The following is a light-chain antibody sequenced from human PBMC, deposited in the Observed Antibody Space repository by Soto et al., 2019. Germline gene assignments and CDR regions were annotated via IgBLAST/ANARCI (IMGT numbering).Light chain of an antibody. CDR3: QQYDTSPRT. J-gene: IGKJ2*01. Sequence: IVLTRSPGTLSLTPGERATLSCRASQDVSSSYLAWYQQKLGQAPRLLMYGTSNRATGIPDRFSGSGSGTDFTLTISRLEAEDFAVYYCQQYDTSPRTFGQRAKVDI. CDR2: GTS. V-gene: IGKV3-20*01. CDR1: QDVSSSY.